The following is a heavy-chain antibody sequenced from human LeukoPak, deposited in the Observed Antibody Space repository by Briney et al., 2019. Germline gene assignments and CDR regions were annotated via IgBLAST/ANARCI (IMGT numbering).Heavy chain of an antibody. CDR1: XXTXSSYX. CDR3: AKVSGYSSSWYPSDY. CDR2: ISGSGGST. J-gene: IGHJ4*02. V-gene: IGHV3-23*01. Sequence: GXXLRLSCXXSXXTXSSYXXSXVRQAPGKGLEWVSAISGSGGSTYYADSVKGRFTISRDNSKNTLYLQMNSLRAEDTAVYYCAKVSGYSSSWYPSDYWGQGTLVTVSS. D-gene: IGHD6-13*01.